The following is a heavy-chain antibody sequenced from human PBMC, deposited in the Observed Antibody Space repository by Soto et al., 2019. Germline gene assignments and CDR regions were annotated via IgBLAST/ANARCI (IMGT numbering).Heavy chain of an antibody. D-gene: IGHD3-16*01. CDR1: GYTFTKYG. V-gene: IGHV1-18*01. Sequence: QVQLVQSGAEVKNPGASVNVSCKTSGYTFTKYGVGWVRQAPGQGLEWMGWISGSSGNANYAEKVQGRITLTTDTSTSTAYIELRRLRSDDTAVYYCAREMAGLGGEYDYWGQGTLVTVSS. CDR2: ISGSSGNA. J-gene: IGHJ4*02. CDR3: AREMAGLGGEYDY.